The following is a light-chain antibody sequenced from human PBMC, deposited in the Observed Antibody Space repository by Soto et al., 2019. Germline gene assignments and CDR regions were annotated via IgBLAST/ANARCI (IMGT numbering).Light chain of an antibody. V-gene: IGKV3-11*01. CDR3: QQLSNWPPA. CDR2: DAS. CDR1: QSFSSY. J-gene: IGKJ2*01. Sequence: EIVLTQSPATLSLSPGERATLSCRASQSFSSYLAWYQQKHGQAPRLLIYDASNRATGIPARFSGSGSGTDFTLTISRLEPEDFAVYYCQQLSNWPPAFGQGTKLEIK.